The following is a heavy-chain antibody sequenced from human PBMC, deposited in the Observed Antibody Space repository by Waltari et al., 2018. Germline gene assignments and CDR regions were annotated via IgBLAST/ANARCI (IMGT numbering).Heavy chain of an antibody. D-gene: IGHD5-18*01. V-gene: IGHV3-23*01. Sequence: EVHLLESGGGLVQPGGSLRLSCTTSMFPFSNYALSWVRQAPGKGLGWVSALTVSGLTTYYADSVKGRFTVSRDNSRNTVFLQMNTLRGDDTAVYYCAKEWEDTAMVAYYFDSWGQGTLVTVSS. CDR1: MFPFSNYA. J-gene: IGHJ4*02. CDR2: LTVSGLTT. CDR3: AKEWEDTAMVAYYFDS.